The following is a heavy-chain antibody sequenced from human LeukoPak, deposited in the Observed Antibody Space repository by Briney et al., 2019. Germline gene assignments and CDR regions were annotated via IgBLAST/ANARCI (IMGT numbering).Heavy chain of an antibody. V-gene: IGHV4-59*01. CDR1: GGSISSYY. D-gene: IGHD3-22*01. Sequence: SETLSLTCTVSGGSISSYYWSWLRQPPGKGLEWIGYIYYSGSTNYNPSLKSRVTISVDTSKNQFSLKLSSVTAADTAVYYCAGRDYYDSSGYHDAFDSWGQGTMVTVSS. CDR3: AGRDYYDSSGYHDAFDS. CDR2: IYYSGST. J-gene: IGHJ3*02.